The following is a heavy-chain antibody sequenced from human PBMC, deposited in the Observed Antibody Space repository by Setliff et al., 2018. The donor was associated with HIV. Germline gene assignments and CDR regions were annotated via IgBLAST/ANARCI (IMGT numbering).Heavy chain of an antibody. J-gene: IGHJ6*04. CDR1: GSTFNNYD. V-gene: IGHV1-8*01. CDR3: ARGKGVRGVIITGGLDV. CDR2: MNLNSDVV. D-gene: IGHD3-10*01. Sequence: GASVKVSCKSSGSTFNNYDIIWLRQATGQGLEWLGWMNLNSDVVGYAPGFHDRLTMTRSTSMDTTNLELRSLRSEDTAVYYCARGKGVRGVIITGGLDVWGKGTTVTVSS.